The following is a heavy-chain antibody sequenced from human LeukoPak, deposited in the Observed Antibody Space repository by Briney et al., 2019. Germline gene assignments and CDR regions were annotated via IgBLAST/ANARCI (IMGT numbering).Heavy chain of an antibody. CDR3: ARFFNGVDV. CDR1: GGSISSYY. V-gene: IGHV4-59*08. J-gene: IGHJ6*02. Sequence: SETLSLTCTVSGGSISSYYWSWIRQPPGKGLEWIGYIYYSGSTNYNPSLKSRVTISVDTSKNQFSLKLSSVTAADTAVYYCARFFNGVDVWGQGTTVTVSS. CDR2: IYYSGST.